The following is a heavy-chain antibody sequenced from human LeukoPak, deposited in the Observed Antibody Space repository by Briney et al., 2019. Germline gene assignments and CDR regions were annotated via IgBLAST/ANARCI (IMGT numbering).Heavy chain of an antibody. CDR1: GFTFSSYW. D-gene: IGHD3-3*01. CDR3: ARLAPSGYYPYYFDY. J-gene: IGHJ4*02. V-gene: IGHV3-7*01. CDR2: IKQDGSEK. Sequence: GGSLRLSCAASGFTFSSYWMSWVRQAPGKGLEWVANIKQDGSEKYYVDSVKGRFTISRDNAKNSLYLQMNSLRAEDTAVYYCARLAPSGYYPYYFDYWGQGTLVNVSS.